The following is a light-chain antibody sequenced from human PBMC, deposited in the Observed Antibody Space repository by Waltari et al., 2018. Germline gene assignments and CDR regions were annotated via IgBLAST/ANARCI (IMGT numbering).Light chain of an antibody. CDR3: QQHVALPAT. Sequence: RACPRSGSGSIAWYHEKAGPAPRLVIYRASRKATSIPDRCRGSGSWTDVSLTISILEPEYVSVYYCQQHVALPATVGQGTKVEIK. CDR1: PRSGSGS. J-gene: IGKJ1*01. V-gene: IGKV3-20*01. CDR2: RAS.